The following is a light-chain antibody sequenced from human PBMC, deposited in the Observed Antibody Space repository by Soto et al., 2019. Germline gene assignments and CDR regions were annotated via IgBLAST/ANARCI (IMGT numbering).Light chain of an antibody. CDR3: QQVLYT. CDR2: AAS. Sequence: DIPMTQSPSSLSASVGDRLTITCRASQSISSYLNWYQQKPGKAPKLLIYAASSLQSGVPSRFSGSGSGTDFTLTISSLQPEDFATYYCQQVLYTFGQGTKLEIK. CDR1: QSISSY. J-gene: IGKJ2*01. V-gene: IGKV1-39*01.